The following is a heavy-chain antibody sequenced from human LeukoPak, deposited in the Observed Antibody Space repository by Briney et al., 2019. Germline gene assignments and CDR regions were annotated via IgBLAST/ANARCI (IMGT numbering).Heavy chain of an antibody. CDR2: INPNSGGT. CDR1: GYTFTGYY. V-gene: IGHV1-2*04. J-gene: IGHJ3*02. Sequence: GASVKVSCTASGYTFTGYYMHWVRQAPGQGLEWMGWINPNSGGTNYAQKFQGWVTMTRDTSISTAYMELSRLRSDDTAVYYCARGLRYFDWLLADAFDIWGQGTMVTVSS. CDR3: ARGLRYFDWLLADAFDI. D-gene: IGHD3-9*01.